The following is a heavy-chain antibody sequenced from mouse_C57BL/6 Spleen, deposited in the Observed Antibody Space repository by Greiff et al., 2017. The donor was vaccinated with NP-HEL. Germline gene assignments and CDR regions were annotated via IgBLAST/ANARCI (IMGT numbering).Heavy chain of an antibody. CDR1: GYTFTDYD. D-gene: IGHD2-4*01. J-gene: IGHJ4*01. CDR3: SDYDGSYYAMDY. V-gene: IGHV1-15*01. CDR2: IDPETGGT. Sequence: QVQLQQSGAELVRPGASVTLSCKASGYTFTDYDMHWVKQRPVHGLEWIGAIDPETGGTAYNQKFKGKAILTADKSSSTAYMELRSLTSEDSAVYYCSDYDGSYYAMDYWGQGTSVTVSS.